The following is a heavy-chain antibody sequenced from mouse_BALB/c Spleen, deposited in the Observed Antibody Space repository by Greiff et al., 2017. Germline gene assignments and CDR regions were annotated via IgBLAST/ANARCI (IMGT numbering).Heavy chain of an antibody. Sequence: VQLKESGAELVRPGALVKLSCKASGFNIKVYYMHWVKQRPEQGLEWIGWIDPENGNTIYDPKFQGKASITADTSSNTAYLQLSSLTSEDTAVYYCARSLLLRSLDYWGQGTTLTVSS. J-gene: IGHJ2*01. V-gene: IGHV14-1*02. CDR2: IDPENGNT. CDR3: ARSLLLRSLDY. CDR1: GFNIKVYY. D-gene: IGHD1-1*01.